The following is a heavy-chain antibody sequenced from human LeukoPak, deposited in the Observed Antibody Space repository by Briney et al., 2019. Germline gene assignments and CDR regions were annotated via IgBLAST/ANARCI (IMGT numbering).Heavy chain of an antibody. J-gene: IGHJ5*02. CDR1: GFTFDDYA. CDR2: ISWNSGSI. V-gene: IGHV3-9*01. Sequence: GGSLRLSCAASGFTFDDYAMHWVRQAPGKGLEWVSGISWNSGSIGYADSVKGRFTTSRDNAKNSLYLQMNSLRAEDTALYYCAKGANVAVAGTYWFDPWGQGTLVTVSS. CDR3: AKGANVAVAGTYWFDP. D-gene: IGHD6-19*01.